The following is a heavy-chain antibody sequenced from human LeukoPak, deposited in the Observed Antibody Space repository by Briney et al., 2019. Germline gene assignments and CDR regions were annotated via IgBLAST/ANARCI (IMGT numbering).Heavy chain of an antibody. CDR2: INSDGSST. V-gene: IGHV3-74*01. J-gene: IGHJ6*02. CDR1: GFTFSSYW. Sequence: GGSLRLSCAASGFTFSSYWMHWVRQAPGKGLVWVSRINSDGSSTSYADSVKGRFTISRDNAKNTLYLQMNSLRAEDTAVYYCARERRPADYYYGMDVWGQGTTVTVSS. CDR3: ARERRPADYYYGMDV.